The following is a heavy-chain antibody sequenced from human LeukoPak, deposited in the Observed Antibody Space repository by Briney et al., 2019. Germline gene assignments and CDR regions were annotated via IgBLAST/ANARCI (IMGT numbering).Heavy chain of an antibody. D-gene: IGHD2-21*02. CDR2: ISSSSSYI. V-gene: IGHV3-21*04. CDR3: ARTPAYCGGDCYSTFDY. CDR1: GFTFSSYS. J-gene: IGHJ4*02. Sequence: GGSLRLSCAASGFTFSSYSMNWVRQAPGKGLEWVSSISSSSSYIYYADSVKGRFTISRDNSKNMLYLQMNSLRAEDTAVYYCARTPAYCGGDCYSTFDYWGQGTLVTVSS.